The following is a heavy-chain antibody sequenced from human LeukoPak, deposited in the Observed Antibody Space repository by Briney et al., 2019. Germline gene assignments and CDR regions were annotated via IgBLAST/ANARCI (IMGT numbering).Heavy chain of an antibody. V-gene: IGHV1-69*13. CDR3: GGSGSYSGYYYYYMDV. CDR2: IIPIFGTA. CDR1: GGTFSSYA. Sequence: ASVKVSCKASGGTFSSYAISWVRQAPGQGLEWMGGIIPIFGTANYAQKFQGRVTITADESTSTAYMGLSSLRSEDTAVYYCGGSGSYSGYYYYYMDVWGKGTTVTVSS. D-gene: IGHD3-10*01. J-gene: IGHJ6*03.